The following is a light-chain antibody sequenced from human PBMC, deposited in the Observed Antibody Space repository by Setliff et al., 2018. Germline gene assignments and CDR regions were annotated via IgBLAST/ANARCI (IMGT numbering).Light chain of an antibody. V-gene: IGLV1-44*01. J-gene: IGLJ1*01. Sequence: QSVLTQPPSASGTPGQRVTISCSGSSSNIGSNTVNWYRRLPGTAPKLLIHSNNQRPSGVPDRFSGSKSGTSASLAISGLQSEDEADYYCAAWDDSLNGPVFGTGTKVTVL. CDR1: SSNIGSNT. CDR3: AAWDDSLNGPV. CDR2: SNN.